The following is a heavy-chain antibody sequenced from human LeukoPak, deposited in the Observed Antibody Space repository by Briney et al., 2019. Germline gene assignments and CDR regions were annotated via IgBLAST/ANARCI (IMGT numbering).Heavy chain of an antibody. CDR2: IYYSGST. V-gene: IGHV4-39*07. CDR3: ASRKDYGGNFRMDV. J-gene: IGHJ6*02. D-gene: IGHD4-23*01. Sequence: SQTLSLTCTVSGGSISSGGYYWSWIRQPPGKGLEWIGSIYYSGSTYYNPSLKSRVTISVDTSKNQFSLKLSSVTAADTAVYHCASRKDYGGNFRMDVWGQGTTVTVSS. CDR1: GGSISSGGYY.